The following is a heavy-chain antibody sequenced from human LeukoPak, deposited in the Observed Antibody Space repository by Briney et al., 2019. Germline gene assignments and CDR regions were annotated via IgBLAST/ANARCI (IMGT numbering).Heavy chain of an antibody. D-gene: IGHD2-15*01. CDR1: GYTFTGYY. V-gene: IGHV1-2*02. Sequence: ASVKVSCKASGYTFTGYYMHWVRQAPGPGLEWMGWINPNSGGTNYAQKFQGRVTMTRDTSISTAYMELSRLRSDDTAVYYCARDSGSCCDWFDPWGQGTLVTVSS. J-gene: IGHJ5*02. CDR3: ARDSGSCCDWFDP. CDR2: INPNSGGT.